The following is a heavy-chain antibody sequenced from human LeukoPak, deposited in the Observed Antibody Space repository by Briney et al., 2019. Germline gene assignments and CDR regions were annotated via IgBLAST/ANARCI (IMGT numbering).Heavy chain of an antibody. CDR2: ISAYNGNT. CDR1: GYTFTSYG. D-gene: IGHD3-16*01. Sequence: EASVKVSCKASGYTFTSYGTSWVRQAPGQGLEWMGWISAYNGNTNYAQKLQGRVTMTTDTSTSTAYMELRSLRSDDTAVYYCAKLTSSNWFDPWGQGTLVTVSS. J-gene: IGHJ5*02. CDR3: AKLTSSNWFDP. V-gene: IGHV1-18*01.